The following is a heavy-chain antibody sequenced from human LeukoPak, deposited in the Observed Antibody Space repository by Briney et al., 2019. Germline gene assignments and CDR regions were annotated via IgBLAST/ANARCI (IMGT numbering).Heavy chain of an antibody. CDR2: IKQDGSEK. J-gene: IGHJ5*02. V-gene: IGHV3-7*01. D-gene: IGHD5-18*01. Sequence: GGSLRLSCAASGFTFSSYWMTWVRQAPGKGLEWVANIKQDGSEKFYVDSVKGRFTISRDNAKNSLHLQMNSLRAEDTAVYYCARDRIQLWFYNWSDPWGQGTLVTVSS. CDR1: GFTFSSYW. CDR3: ARDRIQLWFYNWSDP.